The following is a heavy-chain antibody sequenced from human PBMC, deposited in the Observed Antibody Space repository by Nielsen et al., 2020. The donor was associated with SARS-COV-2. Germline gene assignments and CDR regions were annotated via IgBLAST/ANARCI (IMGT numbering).Heavy chain of an antibody. Sequence: SETLSLTCAVYGGSLSGYYWSWIRQPPGKGLEWIGEINHSGGTNYNPSLKSRVTISVDTSKIQVSLRLSSVTAADTAVYYCARLGRSEAAAGSYNWFDPWGQGTLVTVSS. CDR2: INHSGGT. D-gene: IGHD6-13*01. CDR3: ARLGRSEAAAGSYNWFDP. J-gene: IGHJ5*02. CDR1: GGSLSGYY. V-gene: IGHV4-34*01.